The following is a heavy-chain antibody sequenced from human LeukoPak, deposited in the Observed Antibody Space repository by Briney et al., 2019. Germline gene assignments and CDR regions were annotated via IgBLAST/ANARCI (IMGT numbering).Heavy chain of an antibody. CDR1: GFTFSSYG. J-gene: IGHJ4*02. Sequence: GGSLRLSCAASGFTFSSYGMHWVRQAPGKGLEWVAVIWYDGSNKYYADSVKGRFTISRDNSKNTLYLQMNSLRAEDTAVYYCARAPHNRIAAAGLSGYWGQGTLVTVSA. V-gene: IGHV3-33*01. D-gene: IGHD6-13*01. CDR2: IWYDGSNK. CDR3: ARAPHNRIAAAGLSGY.